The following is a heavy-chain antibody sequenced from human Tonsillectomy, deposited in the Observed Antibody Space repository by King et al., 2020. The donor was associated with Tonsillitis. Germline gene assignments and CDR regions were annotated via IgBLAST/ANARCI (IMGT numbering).Heavy chain of an antibody. Sequence: VQLVESGGGVVQPGRSLRLSCAASGFTFSSYGMHWVRQAPGKGLEWVAIISYDGSNKYYADSVKGRFTISRDNSKNTLYLQMNSLRAEDTAVYYCATRPERPPYYYCGMDVWGQGTTVTVSS. D-gene: IGHD1-1*01. J-gene: IGHJ6*02. V-gene: IGHV3-30*03. CDR2: ISYDGSNK. CDR3: ATRPERPPYYYCGMDV. CDR1: GFTFSSYG.